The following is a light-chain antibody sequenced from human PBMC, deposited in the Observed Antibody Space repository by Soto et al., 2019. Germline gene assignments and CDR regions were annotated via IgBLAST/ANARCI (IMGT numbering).Light chain of an antibody. CDR1: RSLDSGQ. V-gene: IGKV3-20*01. CDR2: DAF. J-gene: IGKJ5*01. CDR3: QQYGDSPRT. Sequence: EIVWTQSPGTLSLSPGESATLSCRSSRSLDSGQLAWYQQKVGRAPRLLIHDAFMRATGIPDRFSGSGSGTDVTLTIARLEPEEFAGYYCQQYGDSPRTFGQGTRWRL.